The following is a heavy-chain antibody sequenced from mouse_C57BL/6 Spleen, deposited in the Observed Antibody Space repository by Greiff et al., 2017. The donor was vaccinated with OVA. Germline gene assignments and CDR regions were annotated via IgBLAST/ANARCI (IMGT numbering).Heavy chain of an antibody. V-gene: IGHV14-4*01. Sequence: LKESGAELVRPGASVKLSCTASGFNIKDDYMHWVKQRPEQGLEWIGWIDPENGDTEYASKFQGKATITADTSSNTAYLQLSSLTSEDTAVYYCTTPLLRYTFAYWGQGTLVTVSA. CDR2: IDPENGDT. J-gene: IGHJ3*01. CDR3: TTPLLRYTFAY. CDR1: GFNIKDDY. D-gene: IGHD1-1*01.